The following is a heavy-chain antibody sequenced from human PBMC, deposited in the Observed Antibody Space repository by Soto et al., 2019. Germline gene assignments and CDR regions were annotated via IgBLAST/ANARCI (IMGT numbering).Heavy chain of an antibody. Sequence: QPDGKGLEWIGRISTSESTNYNPSLKSRVTMSVDTSENQFSLRLNSVTAADTAVYYCARGKSCYTSRWFSVHYFDNWGQGTLVTGYS. CDR2: ISTSEST. CDR3: ARGKSCYTSRWFSVHYFDN. D-gene: IGHD6-13*01. V-gene: IGHV4-4*07. J-gene: IGHJ4*02.